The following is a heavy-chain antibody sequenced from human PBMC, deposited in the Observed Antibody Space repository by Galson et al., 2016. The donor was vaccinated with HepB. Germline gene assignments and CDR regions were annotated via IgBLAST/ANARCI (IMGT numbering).Heavy chain of an antibody. CDR1: GFAFGSHW. V-gene: IGHV3-74*01. J-gene: IGHJ6*02. D-gene: IGHD4-17*01. CDR3: AREDYGDDPIYYYYYGMDV. Sequence: SLRLSCAASGFAFGSHWMHWVRQVPGKGLVWVSRINSDGSGTSYADSVKGRFTISRDNAKNTLYLQMNSLRAEDTALYYCAREDYGDDPIYYYYYGMDVWGQGTTVTVSS. CDR2: INSDGSGT.